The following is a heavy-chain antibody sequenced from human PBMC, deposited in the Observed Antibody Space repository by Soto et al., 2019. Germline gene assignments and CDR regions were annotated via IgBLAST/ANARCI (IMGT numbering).Heavy chain of an antibody. CDR1: GFTFSSYA. Sequence: GGSLRLSCSASGFTFSSYAMHWVRQAPGKGLEYVSAISSNGGSTYYADSVKGRFTISRDNSKNTLYLQMNSLRAEDTAVYYCARDPRGEQLGYFDYWGQGTLVTVSS. D-gene: IGHD6-6*01. CDR3: ARDPRGEQLGYFDY. CDR2: ISSNGGST. V-gene: IGHV3-64*04. J-gene: IGHJ4*02.